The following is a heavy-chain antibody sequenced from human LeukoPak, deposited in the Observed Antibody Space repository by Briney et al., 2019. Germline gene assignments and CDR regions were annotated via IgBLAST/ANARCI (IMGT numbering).Heavy chain of an antibody. CDR2: IYFDGSNK. D-gene: IGHD3-3*01. Sequence: PGGSLRLSCAASGFTFSSYGMHWVRQAPGKGLEWVAIIYFDGSNKYYADSVKGRFTISRDNSKNTLYLQMNSLRAEDTAVYYCAKANYDFWSGYLFPFDYWGQGTLVTVSS. V-gene: IGHV3-33*06. CDR3: AKANYDFWSGYLFPFDY. J-gene: IGHJ4*02. CDR1: GFTFSSYG.